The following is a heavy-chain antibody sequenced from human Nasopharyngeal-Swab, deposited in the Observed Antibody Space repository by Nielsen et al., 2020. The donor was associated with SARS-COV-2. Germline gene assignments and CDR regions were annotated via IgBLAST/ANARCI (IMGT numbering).Heavy chain of an antibody. CDR3: AREGRDGFDY. CDR1: GFIFSNYW. CDR2: IKQDGSEM. D-gene: IGHD5-24*01. V-gene: IGHV3-7*01. J-gene: IGHJ4*02. Sequence: LRLSCAASGFIFSNYWMTWVRQAPGKGLEWVANIKQDGSEMYYVDSMKGRFTISRDNAKNSLYLQMNSLRVEDTAVYNCAREGRDGFDYWGQGTLVTVSS.